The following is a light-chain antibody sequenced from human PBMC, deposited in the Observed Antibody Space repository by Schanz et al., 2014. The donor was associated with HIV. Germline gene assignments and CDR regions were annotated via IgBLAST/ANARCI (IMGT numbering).Light chain of an antibody. V-gene: IGLV1-44*01. CDR3: SSSSTTTCV. J-gene: IGLJ3*02. Sequence: QSVLTQPPSASGTPGQRVTISCSGSSSNIGSHTVNWYQQLPGTAPKLLMYSNDLRPSGVPDRFSGSKSGTSASLAISGLQSEDEADYYCSSSSTTTCVFGGGTKLTVL. CDR2: SND. CDR1: SSNIGSHT.